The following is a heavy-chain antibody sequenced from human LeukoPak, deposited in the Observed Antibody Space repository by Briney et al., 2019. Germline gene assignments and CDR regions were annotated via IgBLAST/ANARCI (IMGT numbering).Heavy chain of an antibody. J-gene: IGHJ4*02. CDR3: ARVEWIVGFDY. Sequence: GGSLRLSCAASGFTFSSYEMNWVRQAPGKGLEWVSYISSSGSTIYYADSVKGRFTISRDNAKNSLYLQMNSLRAEDTAVYYCARVEWIVGFDYWGQGTRVTVSS. CDR1: GFTFSSYE. V-gene: IGHV3-48*03. D-gene: IGHD1-26*01. CDR2: ISSSGSTI.